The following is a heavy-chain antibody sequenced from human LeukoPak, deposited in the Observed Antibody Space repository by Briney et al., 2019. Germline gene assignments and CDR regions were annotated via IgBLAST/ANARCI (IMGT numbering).Heavy chain of an antibody. D-gene: IGHD2-21*02. CDR1: GYTFTSYG. CDR2: ISAYNGNT. J-gene: IGHJ5*02. V-gene: IGHV1-18*01. Sequence: ASVKVSCKASGYTFTSYGISWVRQAPGQGLEWMGWISAYNGNTNYAQKLQGRVTMTTDTSTSTAYMELRSLRSDDTAVYYCARVKMVTAIPYWFDPWGQGTLVTVSS. CDR3: ARVKMVTAIPYWFDP.